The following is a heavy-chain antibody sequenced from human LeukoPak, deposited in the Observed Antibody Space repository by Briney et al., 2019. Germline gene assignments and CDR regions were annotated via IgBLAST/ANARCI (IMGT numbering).Heavy chain of an antibody. J-gene: IGHJ4*02. CDR3: ARGRGRASDGVRGPLPDY. CDR1: GGSISSGSYY. CDR2: LYTSGST. D-gene: IGHD3-10*01. V-gene: IGHV4-61*02. Sequence: MPSQTLSLTCTVSGGSISSGSYYWSWIRQPAGKGLEWIGRLYTSGSTNYNPSLKSRVTISVDTSKNQFSLKLSSVTAADTAVYYCARGRGRASDGVRGPLPDYWGQGTLVTVSS.